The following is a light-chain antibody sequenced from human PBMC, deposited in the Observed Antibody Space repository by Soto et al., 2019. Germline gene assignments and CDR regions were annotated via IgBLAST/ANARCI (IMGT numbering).Light chain of an antibody. Sequence: QSALTQPASVSGSPGQSFTISCTGTSSDVGGYNYVSWYQQHPGNAPNLMIYDVSNRPSGVSNRFSGSKSGNTASLTISGRQAEDEDDYYCSSDTSSSTLVFGGGTQLTVL. CDR2: DVS. CDR3: SSDTSSSTLV. V-gene: IGLV2-14*01. J-gene: IGLJ3*02. CDR1: SSDVGGYNY.